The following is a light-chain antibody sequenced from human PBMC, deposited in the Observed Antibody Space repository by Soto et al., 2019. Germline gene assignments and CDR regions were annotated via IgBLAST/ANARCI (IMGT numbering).Light chain of an antibody. CDR3: QTYGSSPLFP. CDR2: STS. Sequence: ETVVSLSPGALSLSQKERRTLSCRASQRFGSSNLAWYQQKPGQAPRLLIYSTSSRATGIPDRFSGSGSGTDFTLTISRLEPEDVAVYYCQTYGSSPLFPFCPGTKVDIK. CDR1: QRFGSSN. J-gene: IGKJ3*01. V-gene: IGKV3-20*01.